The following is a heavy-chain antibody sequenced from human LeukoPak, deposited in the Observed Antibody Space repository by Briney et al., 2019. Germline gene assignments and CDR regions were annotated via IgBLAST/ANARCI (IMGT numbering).Heavy chain of an antibody. CDR2: ISSSGSTI. J-gene: IGHJ4*02. D-gene: IGHD2-2*01. CDR3: ARAIEVPAARAGLDY. Sequence: GGSLRLSCAASGFTFSSYEMNWVRQAPGKGLEWVSYISSSGSTIYYADSVKGRFTISRDNAKNSLYQQMNSLRAEDTAVYYCARAIEVPAARAGLDYWGQGTLVTVSS. V-gene: IGHV3-48*03. CDR1: GFTFSSYE.